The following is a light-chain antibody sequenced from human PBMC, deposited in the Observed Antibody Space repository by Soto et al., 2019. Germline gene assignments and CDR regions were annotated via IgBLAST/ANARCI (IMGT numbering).Light chain of an antibody. CDR1: QSVFSNSKNKNY. CDR3: QQYFNTPHT. V-gene: IGKV4-1*01. Sequence: DIVMTQSPDSLAVSLGERATNNCKSSQSVFSNSKNKNYFAWYQQKPGQPPKLLIYWAYTRESGVPDRFSGSGSGTDFTLTISSLQAEDVAVYYCQQYFNTPHTFGQGTKLAIK. J-gene: IGKJ2*01. CDR2: WAY.